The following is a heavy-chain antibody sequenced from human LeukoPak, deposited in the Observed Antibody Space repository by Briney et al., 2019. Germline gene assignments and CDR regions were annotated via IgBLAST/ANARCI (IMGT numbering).Heavy chain of an antibody. CDR3: ASSRYGDHRKLYFDL. V-gene: IGHV3-48*04. CDR2: ISSSSSTI. D-gene: IGHD4-17*01. Sequence: GGSLRLSCAASGFTFSSYSMNWVRRAPGKGLEWVSYISSSSSTIYYADSVKGRFTISRDNAKNSLYLQMNSLRAEDTAVYYCASSRYGDHRKLYFDLWGRGTLVTVSS. J-gene: IGHJ2*01. CDR1: GFTFSSYS.